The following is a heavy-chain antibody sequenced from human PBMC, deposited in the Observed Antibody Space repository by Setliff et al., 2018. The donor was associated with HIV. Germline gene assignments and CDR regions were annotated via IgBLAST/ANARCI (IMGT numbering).Heavy chain of an antibody. J-gene: IGHJ4*02. Sequence: KTSETLSLTCAVSGYSISNGYYWGWIRQPPGKGLEWIADIAYSGTTMYTNYNPSLESRVIVSEDTSRDQFFLKLTSVTADDTGIYYCARGPPFAHWGQGLLVTVSS. CDR1: GYSISNGYY. V-gene: IGHV4-38-2*01. CDR3: ARGPPFAH. CDR2: IAYSGTTMYT.